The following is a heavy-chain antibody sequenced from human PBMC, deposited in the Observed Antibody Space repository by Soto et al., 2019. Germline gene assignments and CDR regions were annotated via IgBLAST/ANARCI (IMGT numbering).Heavy chain of an antibody. CDR1: GFTFRTYG. Sequence: EVQLVESGGGLVKPGGSLRLSCAASGFTFRTYGMNWVRRAPGGGLEWVASISSSGSFIYYADSVKGRFPISRDDAEKSLYLQMNSLRAEDTALYYCAREPQGIAAALDYWGQGTLVTVSS. CDR3: AREPQGIAAALDY. V-gene: IGHV3-21*01. D-gene: IGHD6-13*01. J-gene: IGHJ4*02. CDR2: ISSSGSFI.